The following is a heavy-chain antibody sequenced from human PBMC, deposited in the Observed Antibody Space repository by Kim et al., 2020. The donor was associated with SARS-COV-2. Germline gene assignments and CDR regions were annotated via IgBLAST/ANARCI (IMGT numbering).Heavy chain of an antibody. V-gene: IGHV3-23*01. Sequence: DAVKGRFTISRDNSKNTLYLQMNSRGAEDTAVYYCAKGGGWDYYYYGMDVWGQGTTVTVSS. CDR3: AKGGGWDYYYYGMDV. D-gene: IGHD6-19*01. J-gene: IGHJ6*02.